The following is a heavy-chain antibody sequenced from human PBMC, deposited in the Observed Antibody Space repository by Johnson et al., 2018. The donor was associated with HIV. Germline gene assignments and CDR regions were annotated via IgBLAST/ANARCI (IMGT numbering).Heavy chain of an antibody. CDR2: INSDGSST. CDR1: GFTFSSYW. D-gene: IGHD3-10*01. CDR3: ARDAYYGSGSYSQRNTFDI. V-gene: IGHV3-74*01. Sequence: VHLVESGGGSVQHGGSLRLSCAASGFTFSSYWMHWVRQAPGKGLVWVSRINSDGSSTSYADSVKGRFTISRDNAKNTLYLQMNSLRAEDTAVYYCARDAYYGSGSYSQRNTFDIWGQGTMVTVSS. J-gene: IGHJ3*02.